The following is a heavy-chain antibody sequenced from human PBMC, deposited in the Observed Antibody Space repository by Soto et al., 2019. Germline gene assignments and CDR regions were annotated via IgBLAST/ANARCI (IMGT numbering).Heavy chain of an antibody. CDR3: ARGRVTLLRGGINN. D-gene: IGHD3-10*01. CDR2: INHSGST. V-gene: IGHV4-34*01. CDR1: GGSFSGYY. Sequence: QVQLQQWGAGLLKPSETLSLTCAVYGGSFSGYYWSWIRQPPGKGLEWLGEINHSGSTKCYPSFKSRLAISVDTSKNQFSLTLSSGTAADPAVYYCARGRVTLLRGGINNWGQGTLATVSS. J-gene: IGHJ4*02.